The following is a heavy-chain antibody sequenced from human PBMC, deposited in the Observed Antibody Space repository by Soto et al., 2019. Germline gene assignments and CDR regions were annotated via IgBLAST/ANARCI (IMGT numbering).Heavy chain of an antibody. CDR1: GFTFSSYA. D-gene: IGHD6-13*01. V-gene: IGHV3-23*01. Sequence: GGSLRLSCAASGFTFSSYAMSWVRQAPGKGLEWVSAVSGSGGSTYYADSVKGRFTISRDNSKNTLYLQMNSLRAEDTAVYYCAKDPFSSSWSKWGQGTLVTVSS. CDR2: VSGSGGST. CDR3: AKDPFSSSWSK. J-gene: IGHJ4*02.